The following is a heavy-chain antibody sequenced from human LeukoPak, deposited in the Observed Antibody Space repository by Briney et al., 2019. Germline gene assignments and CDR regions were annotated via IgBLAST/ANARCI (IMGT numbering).Heavy chain of an antibody. D-gene: IGHD3-10*01. V-gene: IGHV3-23*01. J-gene: IGHJ4*02. Sequence: PGGSLRLSCAASGFTFSSYAMSWVRQAPGKGLEWVSAISGSGGSTYYADSVKGRFTISRDNSKNTLYLQMNSLRAEDTAVYYCAKDPIYGSGSLRGPWFDYWGQGTLVTVSS. CDR2: ISGSGGST. CDR1: GFTFSSYA. CDR3: AKDPIYGSGSLRGPWFDY.